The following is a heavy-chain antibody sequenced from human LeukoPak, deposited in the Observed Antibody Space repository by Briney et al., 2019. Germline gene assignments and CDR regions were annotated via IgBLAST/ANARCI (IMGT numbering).Heavy chain of an antibody. Sequence: GGSLRLSCEASGITFSTFPMHWVRQAPGKGLEWVALISFDGNNKYYADSVKGRFTISRDNAKNTLYLQMNSLRAEDTAVYYCAPVQQLELIVSSDWAYWGQGTLVTVSS. J-gene: IGHJ4*02. V-gene: IGHV3-30*04. CDR2: ISFDGNNK. D-gene: IGHD6-13*01. CDR1: GITFSTFP. CDR3: APVQQLELIVSSDWAY.